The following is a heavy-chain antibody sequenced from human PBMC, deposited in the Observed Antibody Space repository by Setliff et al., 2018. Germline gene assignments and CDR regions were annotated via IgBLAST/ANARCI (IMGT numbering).Heavy chain of an antibody. CDR3: AKDKDVRVDYFDY. Sequence: SETLSLTCTVYGASFSDYYWGWIRQPPGKGLEWIAEINHSGNTNYNPSLKSRVTVSLDTSKNQFSLKLTSMTAADTAIYYCAKDKDVRVDYFDYWGPGTLVTVSS. CDR2: INHSGNT. CDR1: GASFSDYY. J-gene: IGHJ4*02. V-gene: IGHV4-34*10. D-gene: IGHD3-10*01.